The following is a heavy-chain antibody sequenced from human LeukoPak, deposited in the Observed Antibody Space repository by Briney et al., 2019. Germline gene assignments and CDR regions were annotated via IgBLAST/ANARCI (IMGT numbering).Heavy chain of an antibody. J-gene: IGHJ3*02. Sequence: GGSLRLSCAASGFTFSSYAMSWVRQAPGKGLEWVSAISGSGGSTYYADSVKGRFTISRDNSKNTPYLQMNSLRAEDTAVYYCARVSYYYDSSGYPVAFDIWAKGQWSPSLQ. CDR2: ISGSGGST. CDR3: ARVSYYYDSSGYPVAFDI. V-gene: IGHV3-23*01. D-gene: IGHD3-22*01. CDR1: GFTFSSYA.